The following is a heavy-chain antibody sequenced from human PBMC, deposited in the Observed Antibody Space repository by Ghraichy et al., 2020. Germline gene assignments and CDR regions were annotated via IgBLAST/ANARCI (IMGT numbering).Heavy chain of an antibody. J-gene: IGHJ3*02. CDR3: ARAPFYDTIVGNKNRAFDI. Sequence: SETLSLTCTVSGGSISGNCWSWIRQPAGKGLEWIGRIYASGVTNYNPSLQSRVTMSVDTSKNQFSLKLTSVTAADTAMYYCARAPFYDTIVGNKNRAFDIWGQGTMVTVSS. CDR2: IYASGVT. D-gene: IGHD2/OR15-2a*01. CDR1: GGSISGNC. V-gene: IGHV4-4*07.